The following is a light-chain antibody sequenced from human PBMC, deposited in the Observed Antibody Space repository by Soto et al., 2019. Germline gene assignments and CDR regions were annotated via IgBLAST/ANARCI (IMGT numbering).Light chain of an antibody. V-gene: IGLV2-14*01. J-gene: IGLJ1*01. CDR3: SSYTSGSTRYV. Sequence: QSVLTQPSSVSGSPGQSITISCTGTSSDVVGYNYVSWYQQHPGKAPKLMIYDVSNRPSGVSNRFSGSKSGSTASLTISGLQAEDEADYYCSSYTSGSTRYVFGTGTKVTVL. CDR2: DVS. CDR1: SSDVVGYNY.